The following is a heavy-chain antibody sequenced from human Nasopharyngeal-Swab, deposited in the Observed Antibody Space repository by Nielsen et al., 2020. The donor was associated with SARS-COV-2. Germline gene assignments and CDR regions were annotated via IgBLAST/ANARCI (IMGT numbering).Heavy chain of an antibody. D-gene: IGHD2-2*01. CDR3: ARDIVVVPAALSQYYFDY. CDR1: GYSISSGYY. J-gene: IGHJ4*02. Sequence: GSLRLSCTVSGYSISSGYYWGLIRQPPGKGLEWIGSIYHRGSTYYNPSFKSRVTISVDTSKNQFSLKLSSVTAADTAVYYCARDIVVVPAALSQYYFDYWGQGTLVTVSS. CDR2: IYHRGST. V-gene: IGHV4-38-2*02.